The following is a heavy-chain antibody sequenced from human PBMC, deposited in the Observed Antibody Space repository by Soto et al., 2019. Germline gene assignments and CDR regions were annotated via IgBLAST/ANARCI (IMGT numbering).Heavy chain of an antibody. CDR3: ARAPSGSYPEFDY. CDR1: LFIFSSYT. D-gene: IGHD1-26*01. CDR2: ITYDGSNQ. Sequence: GGSLSLSYAASLFIFSSYTIHWVRQAPGKGLEWVGVITYDGSNQYYADSVKGRFTISRDNSRNMLFLQMNSLRPDDTAVYYCARAPSGSYPEFDYWGQGTMVTVSS. V-gene: IGHV3-30-3*01. J-gene: IGHJ4*02.